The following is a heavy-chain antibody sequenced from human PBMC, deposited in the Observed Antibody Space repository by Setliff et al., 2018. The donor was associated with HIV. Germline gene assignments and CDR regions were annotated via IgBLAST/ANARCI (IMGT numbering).Heavy chain of an antibody. D-gene: IGHD6-13*01. CDR3: TRQIGVAAAGTGGGYYYYYMDV. Sequence: GSLRLSCAVSGFTFNNAWMSWVRQAPGKGLEWVGRIKSRNEGGTTDYAAPVKGRFTISRDDSKNTAYLQMNSLKTEDTAVYYCTRQIGVAAAGTGGGYYYYYMDVWGKGTTVTVSS. V-gene: IGHV3-15*01. CDR1: GFTFNNAW. CDR2: IKSRNEGGTT. J-gene: IGHJ6*03.